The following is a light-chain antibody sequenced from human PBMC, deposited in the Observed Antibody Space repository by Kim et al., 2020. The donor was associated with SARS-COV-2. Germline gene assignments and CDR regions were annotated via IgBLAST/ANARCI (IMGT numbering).Light chain of an antibody. Sequence: VMTQSPATLSVSLGDGATLSCRASQSIDRDLAWYQQKPGQPPRLLIYDSSTRAPGIPARFSGSGSGTEFTLTINSLQSEDLAVYYCQHYNEWPPWTFGRGTKVDIK. CDR2: DSS. CDR3: QHYNEWPPWT. V-gene: IGKV3-15*01. J-gene: IGKJ1*01. CDR1: QSIDRD.